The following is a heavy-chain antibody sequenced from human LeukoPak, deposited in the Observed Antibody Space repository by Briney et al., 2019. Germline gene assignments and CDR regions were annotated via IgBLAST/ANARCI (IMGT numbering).Heavy chain of an antibody. J-gene: IGHJ4*02. D-gene: IGHD3-16*01. CDR2: ISHSGST. Sequence: SETLSLTCTVSGGSISSSSYYWGWIRQPPGKGLEWIGEISHSGSTNYNPSLKSRVTISVDTSKNQFSLKLSSVTAADTAVYYCARGTLGGFDYWGQGTLVTVSS. CDR3: ARGTLGGFDY. CDR1: GGSISSSSYY. V-gene: IGHV4-39*07.